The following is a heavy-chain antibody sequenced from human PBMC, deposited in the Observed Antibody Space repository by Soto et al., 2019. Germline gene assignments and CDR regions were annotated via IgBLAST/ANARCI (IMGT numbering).Heavy chain of an antibody. V-gene: IGHV3-7*02. CDR1: GFTFSSYW. D-gene: IGHD6-19*01. J-gene: IGHJ4*02. CDR2: IKQDGTEK. CDR3: AGGTGWVIVD. Sequence: EVQLVESGGGLVQPGGSLRLSCAASGFTFSSYWMNWVRQAPGKGLEWVANIKQDGTEKHYVDSEKDRFTISRDNAKSSLHLQLNSMRADDTAVYYGAGGTGWVIVDWGQGTLVTVSS.